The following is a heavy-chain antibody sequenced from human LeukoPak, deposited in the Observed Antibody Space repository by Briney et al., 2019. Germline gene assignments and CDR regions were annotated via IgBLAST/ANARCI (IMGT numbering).Heavy chain of an antibody. CDR3: AFLGGGWLDAFDI. CDR1: EFTFSSYA. D-gene: IGHD5-24*01. Sequence: GGSLRLSCSASEFTFSSYAMHWVRQAPGKGLEYVSTISSSGGSTYYIDSVKGRFTISRDSSKNTLYLQMSSLRAEDTAVYYCAFLGGGWLDAFDIWGQGTMVTVSS. J-gene: IGHJ3*02. CDR2: ISSSGGST. V-gene: IGHV3-64D*09.